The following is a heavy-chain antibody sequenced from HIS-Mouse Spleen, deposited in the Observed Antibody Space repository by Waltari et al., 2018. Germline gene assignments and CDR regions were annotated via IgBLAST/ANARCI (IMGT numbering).Heavy chain of an antibody. D-gene: IGHD6-19*01. J-gene: IGHJ4*02. CDR2: INHSGST. CDR3: ARAPGSGWPFDH. CDR1: GGSFSGYY. Sequence: QVQLQQWGAGLLKPSETLSLTCAVYGGSFSGYYWSWIRQPPGKGLEWIGEINHSGSTNYNPSLKSRVTISVDTSKNQFSLKLSSVTAADTAVYYCARAPGSGWPFDHWGQGTLVTVSS. V-gene: IGHV4-34*01.